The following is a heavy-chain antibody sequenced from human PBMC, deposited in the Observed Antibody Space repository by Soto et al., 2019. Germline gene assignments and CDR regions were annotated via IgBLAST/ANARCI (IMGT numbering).Heavy chain of an antibody. CDR3: AREGSYSAYNFAHGIQLWSFDF. J-gene: IGHJ4*02. CDR1: GGSINTFY. D-gene: IGHD5-12*01. CDR2: IFSSGST. V-gene: IGHV4-4*07. Sequence: SETLSLTCTVSGGSINTFYWSWVRQPAGKGLEWIGRIFSSGSTSFNSSLESRVAMSVDTSKNHFSLNLSSVTAADMAVYYCAREGSYSAYNFAHGIQLWSFDFWGQGALVTVSS.